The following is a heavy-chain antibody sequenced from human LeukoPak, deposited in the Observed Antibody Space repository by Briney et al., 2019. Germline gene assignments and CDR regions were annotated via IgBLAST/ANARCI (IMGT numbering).Heavy chain of an antibody. CDR1: GFTFNDYA. V-gene: IGHV3-9*01. Sequence: SGGSLRLSCAASGFTFNDYAMHWVRQAPGKGLEWASGITWNSGSVGYADSVKGRFTISRDNAKNTLYLQMNSLRAGDTAVYYCASTPNGVAAIYFDDWGQGTLVTVSS. D-gene: IGHD2-15*01. CDR3: ASTPNGVAAIYFDD. CDR2: ITWNSGSV. J-gene: IGHJ4*02.